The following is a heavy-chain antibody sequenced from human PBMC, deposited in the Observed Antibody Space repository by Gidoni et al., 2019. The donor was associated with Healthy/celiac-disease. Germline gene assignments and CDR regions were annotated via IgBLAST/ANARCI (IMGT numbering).Heavy chain of an antibody. CDR2: IWDDGSNK. CDR3: ARDQDKEIAVAGTHDAFDI. D-gene: IGHD6-19*01. Sequence: QVQLVASGGGVVQPGRSLRFSCAASGFTFSSYGKHWVRQAPGKGLGWGAVIWDDGSNKYYADSVKGRFTISRDNSKNTLYLQMNSLRAEDTAVYYCARDQDKEIAVAGTHDAFDIWGQGTMVTVSS. V-gene: IGHV3-33*01. J-gene: IGHJ3*02. CDR1: GFTFSSYG.